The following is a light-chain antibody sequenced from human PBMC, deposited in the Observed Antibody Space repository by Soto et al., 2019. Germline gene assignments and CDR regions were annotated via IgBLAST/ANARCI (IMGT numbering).Light chain of an antibody. CDR3: QQYVSSPIT. V-gene: IGKV3-20*01. J-gene: IGKJ5*01. CDR2: VAS. CDR1: QSVSSSY. Sequence: EIVLTQSPGTLSLSPGERATLSCRASQSVSSSYLAWYQQQPGQAPRLLIYVASSRATGSPDRFRGSGYGTDFTLTISRLEPEDFAVYYCQQYVSSPITFGQGTRLEIK.